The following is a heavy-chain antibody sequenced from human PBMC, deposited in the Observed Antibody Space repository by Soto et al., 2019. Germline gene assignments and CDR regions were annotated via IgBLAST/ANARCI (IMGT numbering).Heavy chain of an antibody. J-gene: IGHJ6*02. CDR2: IYYSGAS. CDR1: GGPIITTNNY. CDR3: LTVESSRYYYAMDV. Sequence: SETLSLTCTVSGGPIITTNNYWGWIRQPPGKGLEWIGSIYYSGASYYNPSLKSRVTISLDTSKNQFSLKLSSVTAADTAVYYCLTVESSRYYYAMDVWGQGTRVTVSS. V-gene: IGHV4-39*01. D-gene: IGHD2-2*01.